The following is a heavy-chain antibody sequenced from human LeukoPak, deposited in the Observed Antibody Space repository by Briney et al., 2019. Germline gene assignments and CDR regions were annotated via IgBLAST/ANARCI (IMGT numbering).Heavy chain of an antibody. CDR1: GYTFTSYD. J-gene: IGHJ5*02. Sequence: ASVTVSCKASGYTFTSYDINWVRQATGQGLEWMGWVNPNSGNTGYAQKFQGRVTMTRNTSISTAYMELSSLRSEDTAVYYCARGRYSSGWYVSNNWFDTWGQGTLVTVSA. V-gene: IGHV1-8*01. D-gene: IGHD6-19*01. CDR2: VNPNSGNT. CDR3: ARGRYSSGWYVSNNWFDT.